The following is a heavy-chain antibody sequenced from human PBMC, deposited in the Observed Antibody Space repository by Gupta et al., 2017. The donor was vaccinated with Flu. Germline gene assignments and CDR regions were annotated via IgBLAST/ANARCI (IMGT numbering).Heavy chain of an antibody. V-gene: IGHV3-33*01. J-gene: IGHJ6*02. CDR3: ARDRHYYDSSGYSGYYYYGMDV. CDR2: IWYDGSNK. Sequence: WVAVIWYDGSNKYYADSVKGRFTISRDNSKNTLYLQMNSLRAEDTAVYYCARDRHYYDSSGYSGYYYYGMDVWGQGTTVTVSS. D-gene: IGHD3-22*01.